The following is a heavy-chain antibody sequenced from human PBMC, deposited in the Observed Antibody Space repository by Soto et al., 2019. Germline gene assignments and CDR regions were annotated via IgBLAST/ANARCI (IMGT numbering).Heavy chain of an antibody. J-gene: IGHJ5*02. D-gene: IGHD5-18*01. Sequence: GGSLRLSCAASGFTFSSYGMHWVRQAPGKGLEWVAVIWYDGSNKYYADSVKGRFTISRDNSKNTLYLQMNSLRAEDTAVYYCARDSLTAMVTNWFDPWGQGTLVTVSS. CDR3: ARDSLTAMVTNWFDP. V-gene: IGHV3-33*01. CDR1: GFTFSSYG. CDR2: IWYDGSNK.